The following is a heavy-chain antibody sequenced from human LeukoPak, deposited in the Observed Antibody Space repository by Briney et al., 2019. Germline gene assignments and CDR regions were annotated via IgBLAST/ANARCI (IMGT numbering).Heavy chain of an antibody. Sequence: GGSLRLSCAVSGLTVSTNYMNWVRQAPGKGLEWVSVVYSGGITNYADSVKGRFTISRDISNNTVYLQMNSLRAEDTAVYYCASQLVPAEDPDNWFDPWGQGTLVTVSS. CDR3: ASQLVPAEDPDNWFDP. D-gene: IGHD2-2*01. V-gene: IGHV3-53*01. CDR2: VYSGGIT. CDR1: GLTVSTNY. J-gene: IGHJ5*02.